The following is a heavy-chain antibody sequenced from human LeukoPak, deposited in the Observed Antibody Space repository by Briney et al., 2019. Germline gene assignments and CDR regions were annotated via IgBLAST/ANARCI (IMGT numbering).Heavy chain of an antibody. J-gene: IGHJ3*02. CDR1: GYTFTSYD. CDR2: VNPNSGNT. Sequence: ASVKVSCKASGYTFTSYDINWVRQAAGQGLEWMGWVNPNSGNTGYAQKFQGRVTMTRSNSISTVYMELSSLRSEDTAVYYCARDNAGLWFGELFLDAFDIWGQGTMVTVSS. V-gene: IGHV1-8*01. D-gene: IGHD3-10*01. CDR3: ARDNAGLWFGELFLDAFDI.